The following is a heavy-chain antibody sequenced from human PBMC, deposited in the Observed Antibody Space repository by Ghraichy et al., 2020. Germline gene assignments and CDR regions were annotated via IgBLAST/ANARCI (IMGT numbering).Heavy chain of an antibody. CDR1: GAAFRTHR. V-gene: IGHV4-59*11. D-gene: IGHD5-24*01. CDR3: ARRGNDFQMGAFDI. J-gene: IGHJ3*02. CDR2: IYHNGDT. Sequence: SETLSLTCTVSGAAFRTHRWSWIRQPPGKGLEWIGYIYHNGDTNYNPSLRSRVTISVETSKNQFSLRLSSVTAADTAVYYCARRGNDFQMGAFDIWGQGTMVTVSS.